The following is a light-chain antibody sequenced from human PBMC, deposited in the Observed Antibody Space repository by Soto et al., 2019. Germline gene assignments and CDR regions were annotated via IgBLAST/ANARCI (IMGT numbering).Light chain of an antibody. J-gene: IGKJ1*01. CDR3: QQSSSSPTWT. V-gene: IGKV1-39*01. CDR2: ATS. Sequence: DIQMTQSPSSLSASVGDGVTITCRASQSIASYLNWYQHKPGKAPNLLIYATSILQSGVPSRFSGSGSGTDFTLTISGLQPEDFATYYCQQSSSSPTWTFGQGTKVEIK. CDR1: QSIASY.